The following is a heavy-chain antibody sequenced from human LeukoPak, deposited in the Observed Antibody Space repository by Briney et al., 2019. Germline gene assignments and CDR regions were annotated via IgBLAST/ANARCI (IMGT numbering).Heavy chain of an antibody. CDR1: GFTFSSYA. D-gene: IGHD6-13*01. J-gene: IGHJ6*03. Sequence: GGSLRLSCAASGFTFSSYAMSWVRQAPGKGLEWVSAISGSGGSTYYADSVKGRFTISRDNAKSSLYLQMNSLRAEDTAVYFCARVLAAWYMDVWGKGTSVTVSS. CDR2: ISGSGGST. V-gene: IGHV3-23*01. CDR3: ARVLAAWYMDV.